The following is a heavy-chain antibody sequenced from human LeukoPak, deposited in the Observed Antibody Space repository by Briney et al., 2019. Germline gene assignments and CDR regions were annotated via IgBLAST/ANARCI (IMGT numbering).Heavy chain of an antibody. Sequence: SETLSLTCAVYGGSFSGYYWSWIRQPPGKGLEWIGEISHSGSTNYSPALKSRVTISVHTSKNQFSLKLSSVTAADTAVYYCARPDPSSYYASSGYYRYWGQGTLVTVSS. CDR3: ARPDPSSYYASSGYYRY. J-gene: IGHJ4*02. CDR1: GGSFSGYY. D-gene: IGHD3-22*01. CDR2: ISHSGST. V-gene: IGHV4-34*01.